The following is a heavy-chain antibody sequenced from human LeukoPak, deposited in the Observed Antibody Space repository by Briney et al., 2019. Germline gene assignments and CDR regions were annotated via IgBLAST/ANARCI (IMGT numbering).Heavy chain of an antibody. CDR2: ISGSGGST. V-gene: IGHV3-23*01. Sequence: GGSLRLSCAASGFTFSSYAISWVRQAPGKGLEWVSSISGSGGSTYYAGSVKGRFTVSRDNFKNTLYLQMSSLRAEDTAIYYCAKDTTSNFWSGCNAFAYWGQGTMVTVSS. CDR3: AKDTTSNFWSGCNAFAY. J-gene: IGHJ4*02. D-gene: IGHD3-3*01. CDR1: GFTFSSYA.